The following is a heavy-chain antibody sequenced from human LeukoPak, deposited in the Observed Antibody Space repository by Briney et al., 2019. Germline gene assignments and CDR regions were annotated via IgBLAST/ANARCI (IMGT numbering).Heavy chain of an antibody. CDR1: GYTFTSYY. Sequence: ASVKVSCKASGYTFTSYYMHWVRQAPGQGLEWMGIINPSGGSTSYAQKFQGRVTMTRDTSTSTVYMELSSLRSEDTAVYYCARYDYVWGSYRHDAFDIWGQGTMVTVSS. J-gene: IGHJ3*02. V-gene: IGHV1-46*01. CDR2: INPSGGST. D-gene: IGHD3-16*02. CDR3: ARYDYVWGSYRHDAFDI.